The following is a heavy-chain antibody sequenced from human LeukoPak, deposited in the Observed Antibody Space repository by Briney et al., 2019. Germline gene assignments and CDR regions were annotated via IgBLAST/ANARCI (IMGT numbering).Heavy chain of an antibody. D-gene: IGHD2-2*01. CDR3: ASQIVVPAALMGAFDI. CDR1: GGSISSSSYY. J-gene: IGHJ3*02. V-gene: IGHV4-39*01. CDR2: IYYSGST. Sequence: PSETLSLTCTVSGGSISSSSYYWGWIRQPPGKGLEWIGSIYYSGSTYYNPSLKSRVTISVDTSKNQFSLKLSSVTAADTAVYYCASQIVVPAALMGAFDIWGQRDNGHRLF.